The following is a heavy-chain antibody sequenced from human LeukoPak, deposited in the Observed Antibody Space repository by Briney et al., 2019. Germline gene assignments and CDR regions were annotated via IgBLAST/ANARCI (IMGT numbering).Heavy chain of an antibody. CDR1: GGSFSGYY. D-gene: IGHD3-22*01. V-gene: IGHV4-34*01. CDR3: ARGRTYYYDSSGYYYAAFDI. Sequence: SETLSLTCAVYGGSFSGYYWSWIRQPPGKGLEWIGEINHSGSTNYNPSLKSRVTISVDTSRNQFSLKLSSVTAADTAVYYCARGRTYYYDSSGYYYAAFDIWGQGTMVTVSS. CDR2: INHSGST. J-gene: IGHJ3*02.